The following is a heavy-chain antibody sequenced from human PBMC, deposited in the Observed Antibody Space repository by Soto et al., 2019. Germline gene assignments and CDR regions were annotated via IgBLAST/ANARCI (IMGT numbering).Heavy chain of an antibody. J-gene: IGHJ4*02. CDR3: AKDLRGSAEQGWLQFPKDYFDY. CDR2: ISGSGGST. V-gene: IGHV3-23*01. Sequence: HPGGSLRLSCAASGFTFSSYAMSWVRQAPGKGLEWVSAISGSGGSTYYADSVKGRFTISRDNSKNTLYLQMNSLRAEDTAVYYCAKDLRGSAEQGWLQFPKDYFDYWGQGTLVTVSS. D-gene: IGHD5-12*01. CDR1: GFTFSSYA.